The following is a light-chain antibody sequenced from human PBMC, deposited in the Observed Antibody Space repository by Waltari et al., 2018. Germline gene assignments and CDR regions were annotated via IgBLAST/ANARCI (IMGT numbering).Light chain of an antibody. CDR2: KAS. Sequence: DIQMTQSPSTLPAPVGERVTITCRASQSIRDWLAWYQQKPGKAPKLLIYKASDLEDGVPSRFSGSGSGTEFTLTISSLQPDDFATYYCQQYSSYSYTFGQGTKLEIK. CDR1: QSIRDW. CDR3: QQYSSYSYT. J-gene: IGKJ2*01. V-gene: IGKV1-5*03.